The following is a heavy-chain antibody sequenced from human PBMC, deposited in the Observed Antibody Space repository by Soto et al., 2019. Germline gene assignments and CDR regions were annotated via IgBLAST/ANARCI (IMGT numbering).Heavy chain of an antibody. J-gene: IGHJ5*02. CDR3: ARGTSTTVTTYNWFDP. Sequence: SETLSLTCAVSGGSISSSNWWSWVRQPPGKGLEWIGEIYHSGSTNYNPSLKSRVTISVDKSKNQFSLKLSSVTAADTAVYYCARGTSTTVTTYNWFDPWGQGTLDTVSS. D-gene: IGHD4-17*01. V-gene: IGHV4-4*02. CDR1: GGSISSSNW. CDR2: IYHSGST.